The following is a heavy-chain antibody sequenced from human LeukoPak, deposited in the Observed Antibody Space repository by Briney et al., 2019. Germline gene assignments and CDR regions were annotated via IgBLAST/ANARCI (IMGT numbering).Heavy chain of an antibody. J-gene: IGHJ1*01. CDR2: VSSGGST. CDR1: GFTVSSNY. CDR3: ATLSDF. Sequence: GGSLRLSCAASGFTVSSNYMTWVRQAPGKGLEWVSVVSSGGSTYYADSVKGRFTISRDNSMNTLFLQMNSLRAEDTAVYYCATLSDFWGQGTLVTVSP. V-gene: IGHV3-53*01. D-gene: IGHD3-16*01.